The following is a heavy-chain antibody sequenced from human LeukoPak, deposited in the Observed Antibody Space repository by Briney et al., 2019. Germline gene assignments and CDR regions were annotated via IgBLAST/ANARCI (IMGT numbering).Heavy chain of an antibody. V-gene: IGHV3-23*01. CDR3: ANSRSSSSYHY. D-gene: IGHD6-6*01. CDR2: ISAGGGTT. CDR1: EFTFSSYA. J-gene: IGHJ4*02. Sequence: GGSLRRSCAASEFTFSSYAMNWVRQAPGKGLEWVSHISAGGGTTYYADSVKGRFIISRDNSKNTLYLQMNSLRAEDTAVYYCANSRSSSSYHYWGQGTLVTVSS.